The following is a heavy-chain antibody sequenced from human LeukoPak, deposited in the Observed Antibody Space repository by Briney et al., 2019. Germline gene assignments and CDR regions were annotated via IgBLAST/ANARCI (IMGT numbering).Heavy chain of an antibody. V-gene: IGHV4-34*01. CDR1: GGSFSGYY. D-gene: IGHD6-13*01. CDR2: INHSGST. J-gene: IGHJ4*02. CDR3: ASSSWYYFDY. Sequence: SETLSLTCAAYGGSFSGYYWSWIRQPPGKGLEWIGEINHSGSTNYNPSLKSRVTISVDTSKNQFSLKLSSVTAADTAVYYCASSSWYYFDYWGREPWSPSPQ.